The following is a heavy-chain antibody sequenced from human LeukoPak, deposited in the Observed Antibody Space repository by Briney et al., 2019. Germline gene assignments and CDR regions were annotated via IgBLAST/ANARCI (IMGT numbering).Heavy chain of an antibody. D-gene: IGHD2-21*02. CDR3: ARAVAYCGGDCYSEGWFDP. J-gene: IGHJ5*02. Sequence: GGSLRLSCAASGFTFSSYGMPWVRQAPGKGLGWVAVIWYDVSNKYYADSVKGRFTISRDNSKNTLYLQMNSLRAEDTAVYYCARAVAYCGGDCYSEGWFDPWGQGTLVTVSS. V-gene: IGHV3-33*01. CDR2: IWYDVSNK. CDR1: GFTFSSYG.